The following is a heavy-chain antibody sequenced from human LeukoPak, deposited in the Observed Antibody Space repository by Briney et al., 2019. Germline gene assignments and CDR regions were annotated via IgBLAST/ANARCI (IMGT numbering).Heavy chain of an antibody. CDR2: TSYRSKWYN. J-gene: IGHJ4*02. CDR3: ARQAEITRFDY. CDR1: GDSVSTNSVA. Sequence: SQTLSLTCAISGDSVSTNSVAWNWIRQSPSRGLEWLGRTSYRSKWYNDYAVSVKSRITITPDTSKNQFSLQLNSVTPEDTAVYYCARQAEITRFDYWGQGTLVTVSS. V-gene: IGHV6-1*01. D-gene: IGHD5-24*01.